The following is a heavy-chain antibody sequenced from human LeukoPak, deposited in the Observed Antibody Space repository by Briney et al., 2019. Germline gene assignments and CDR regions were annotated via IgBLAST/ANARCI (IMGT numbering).Heavy chain of an antibody. CDR3: ARAKRNGFDI. CDR1: GFTVSGNY. V-gene: IGHV3-48*01. CDR2: IIRSSSTI. J-gene: IGHJ3*02. Sequence: PGGSLRLSCAVSGFTVSGNYMSWVRQAPGKGLEWVSYIIRSSSTIYYADSVKGRFTISRDNAKNSLYLQMNSLRAEDTAVYYCARAKRNGFDIWGQGTMVTVSS.